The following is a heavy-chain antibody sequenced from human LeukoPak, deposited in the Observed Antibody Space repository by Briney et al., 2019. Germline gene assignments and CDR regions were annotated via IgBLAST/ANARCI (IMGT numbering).Heavy chain of an antibody. CDR2: INPNSGGT. Sequence: VASVKVSCKASGYTFTSYDINWVRQAPGQGLEWMGRINPNSGGTNYAQKFQGRVTMTRDTSISTAYMELSRLRSDDTAVYYCARDGAAAGNWFDPWGQGTLVTVSS. CDR3: ARDGAAAGNWFDP. D-gene: IGHD6-13*01. V-gene: IGHV1-2*06. J-gene: IGHJ5*02. CDR1: GYTFTSYD.